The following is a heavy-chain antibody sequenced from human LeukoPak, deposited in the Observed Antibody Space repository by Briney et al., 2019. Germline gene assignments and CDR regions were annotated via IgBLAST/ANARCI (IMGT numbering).Heavy chain of an antibody. CDR1: GFTFSSYS. Sequence: PGGSLRLSCAASGFTFSSYSMNWVRQAPGKGLEWVSSISSSSSYIYYADSVKGRFTISRDSSSKMVSLQMNSLGTEDTAVYYCVREGFYESGSLPTFYFDYWGQGTLVTVSS. D-gene: IGHD3-10*01. V-gene: IGHV3-21*01. CDR2: ISSSSSYI. CDR3: VREGFYESGSLPTFYFDY. J-gene: IGHJ4*02.